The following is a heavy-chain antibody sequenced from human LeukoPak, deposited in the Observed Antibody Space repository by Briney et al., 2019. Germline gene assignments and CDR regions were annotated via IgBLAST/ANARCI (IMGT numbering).Heavy chain of an antibody. CDR2: IRYDGSNK. CDR3: AKDIQGGMATIAY. D-gene: IGHD5-24*01. Sequence: PGGSLRLPCAASGFTFSSYGMHWVRQAPGKGLEWVAFIRYDGSNKYYADSVKGRFTISRDNSKNTLYLQMNSLRAEDTAVYYCAKDIQGGMATIAYWGQGTLVTVSS. J-gene: IGHJ4*02. CDR1: GFTFSSYG. V-gene: IGHV3-30*02.